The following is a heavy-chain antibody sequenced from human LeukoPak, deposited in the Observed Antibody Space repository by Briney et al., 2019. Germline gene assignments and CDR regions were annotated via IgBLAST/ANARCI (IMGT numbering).Heavy chain of an antibody. CDR1: GGSISSYY. D-gene: IGHD3-10*01. J-gene: IGHJ4*02. CDR3: ARRKFGEYPFDY. CDR2: IYYSGST. V-gene: IGHV4-59*08. Sequence: ASETLSLTCTVSGGSISSYYWSWIRQPPGKGLEWVGYIYYSGSTNYNPSLKSRVAISVDTSKNQFSLKLSSVTAADTAVYYSARRKFGEYPFDYWGQGTLVTVSS.